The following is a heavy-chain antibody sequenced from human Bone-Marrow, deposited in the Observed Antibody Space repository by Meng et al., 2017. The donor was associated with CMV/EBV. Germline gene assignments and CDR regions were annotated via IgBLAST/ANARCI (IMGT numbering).Heavy chain of an antibody. J-gene: IGHJ4*02. CDR2: IFYDGNNE. CDR3: AKESDDDSGFVFDS. D-gene: IGHD3-22*01. Sequence: GESLKISCAASGFTFRNYGMHWVRQAPGKGLEWVAVIFYDGNNEDYADSVQGRFTISRDNSRNTLNLQMDSLRAEDTAVYYCAKESDDDSGFVFDSWGLGTLVTVSS. V-gene: IGHV3-33*03. CDR1: GFTFRNYG.